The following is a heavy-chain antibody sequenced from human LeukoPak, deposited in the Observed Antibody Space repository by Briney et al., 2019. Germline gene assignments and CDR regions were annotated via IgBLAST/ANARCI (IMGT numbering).Heavy chain of an antibody. CDR1: GFTFDDYA. CDR3: ARDHYWLEYCTKGVCRDTFDV. J-gene: IGHJ3*01. D-gene: IGHD2-8*01. V-gene: IGHV3-9*01. Sequence: PGGSLRLSCAASGFTFDDYAMHWVRQAPGKGLEWVSGISWNSGSIGYADSVRGRFTISRDNSKDTLYLQVNSLRAEDTAVYYCARDHYWLEYCTKGVCRDTFDVWGQGTMVTVSS. CDR2: ISWNSGSI.